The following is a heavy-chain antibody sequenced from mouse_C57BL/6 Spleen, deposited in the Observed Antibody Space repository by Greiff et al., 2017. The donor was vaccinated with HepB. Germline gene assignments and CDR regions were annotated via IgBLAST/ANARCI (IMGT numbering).Heavy chain of an antibody. CDR1: GYTFTSYG. V-gene: IGHV1-81*01. D-gene: IGHD1-1*01. Sequence: VKLQESGAELARPGASVKLSCKASGYTFTSYGISWVKQRTGQGLEWIGEIYPRSGNTYYNEKFKGKATLTADKSSSKAYMELRSLTSEDSAVYFCARLTVVADYWGQGTTLTVSS. J-gene: IGHJ2*01. CDR2: IYPRSGNT. CDR3: ARLTVVADY.